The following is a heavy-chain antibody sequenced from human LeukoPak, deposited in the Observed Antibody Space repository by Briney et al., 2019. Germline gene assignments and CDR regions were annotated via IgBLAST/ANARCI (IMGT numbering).Heavy chain of an antibody. CDR3: ARVGQGLAVAGTFDY. V-gene: IGHV4-59*01. J-gene: IGHJ4*02. Sequence: PSETLSLTCTVSGGSISSYYWSWIRQPPGKGLEWIGYIYYSGSTTYNPSLKSRVTISVDTSKNQFSLKLNSVTAADTAVYYCARVGQGLAVAGTFDYWGQGTLVTVSS. CDR1: GGSISSYY. D-gene: IGHD6-19*01. CDR2: IYYSGST.